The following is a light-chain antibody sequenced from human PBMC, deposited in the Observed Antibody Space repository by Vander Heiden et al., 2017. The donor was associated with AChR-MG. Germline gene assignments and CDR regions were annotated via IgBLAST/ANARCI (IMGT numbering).Light chain of an antibody. CDR2: DTN. CDR1: NPGRKS. Sequence: SYVLTQPPSVSVAPGRAARSPCGAMNPGRKSVHRYQLKPGQAPGLVVYDTNPRPSRIHGRFSGSNSGTTATLTISSLEAGDEADYYCQVWGPQSEHWVFGGGTKLTVL. J-gene: IGLJ3*02. CDR3: QVWGPQSEHWV. V-gene: IGLV3-21*02.